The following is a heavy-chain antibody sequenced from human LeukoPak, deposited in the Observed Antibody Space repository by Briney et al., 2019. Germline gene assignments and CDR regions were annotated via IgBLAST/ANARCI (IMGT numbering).Heavy chain of an antibody. CDR1: GFTFSSYS. Sequence: GGSLRLSCVASGFTFSSYSMNWVRQAPGKGLEWVSAISGSGGSTYYADSVKGRFTISRDNSKNTLYLQMNSLRAEDTAVYYCANHKGGRYYYYYMDVWGKGTTVTVSS. CDR2: ISGSGGST. J-gene: IGHJ6*03. V-gene: IGHV3-23*01. D-gene: IGHD2-15*01. CDR3: ANHKGGRYYYYYMDV.